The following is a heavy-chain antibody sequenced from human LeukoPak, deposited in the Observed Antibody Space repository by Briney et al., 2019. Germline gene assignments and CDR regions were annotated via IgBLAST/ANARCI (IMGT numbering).Heavy chain of an antibody. CDR1: GGSISSGAYY. CDR3: ARAVTIFMGWFDP. Sequence: PSETLSLTCTVSGGSISSGAYYWSWIRQHPGKGLEWIGYISYSGSTYYNPSLKSRVTISVDMSKNQFSLKLSSVTAADTAVYYCARAVTIFMGWFDPWGQGTLVTVSS. V-gene: IGHV4-31*03. D-gene: IGHD3-3*01. CDR2: ISYSGST. J-gene: IGHJ5*02.